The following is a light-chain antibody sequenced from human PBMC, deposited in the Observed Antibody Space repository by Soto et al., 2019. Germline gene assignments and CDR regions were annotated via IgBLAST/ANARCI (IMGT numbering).Light chain of an antibody. CDR2: GAS. CDR1: QSLSDSY. Sequence: IVLTQSPGTLSLSPGEGATLSCRASQSLSDSYLAWYQQRPGQAPRLVIYGASRRATGIPVRFSGSGSGTDFTLSISRLEPEDFAVYYCQQYGTSPTTFGPGTKVDTK. V-gene: IGKV3-20*01. CDR3: QQYGTSPTT. J-gene: IGKJ3*01.